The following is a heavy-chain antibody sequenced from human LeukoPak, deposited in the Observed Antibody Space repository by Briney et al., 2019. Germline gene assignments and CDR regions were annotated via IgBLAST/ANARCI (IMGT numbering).Heavy chain of an antibody. D-gene: IGHD3-10*01. V-gene: IGHV4-34*01. Sequence: SETLSLTCAVYGGSFSGYYWSWIRQPPGKGLEWIGEINDSGRINYNPSLKSRVTISLDTSKNQFSLKLRSVTAADTAVYYCARGLREFGYYYYHMDVWGKGTTVTASS. CDR3: ARGLREFGYYYYHMDV. CDR2: INDSGRI. J-gene: IGHJ6*03. CDR1: GGSFSGYY.